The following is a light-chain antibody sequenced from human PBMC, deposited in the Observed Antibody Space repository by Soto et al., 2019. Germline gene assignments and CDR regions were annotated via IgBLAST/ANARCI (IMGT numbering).Light chain of an antibody. CDR3: SSYTTTSTVV. CDR2: EVS. Sequence: QSVLTQPASVSGSPGQSITVSCTGTSSDIGGHNYVSWYQQHPGKVPKLIIYEVSNRPSGVSNRFSGSKSGNTASLTVSGLQAGDEADYYCSSYTTTSTVVFGGGTKLTVL. J-gene: IGLJ3*02. V-gene: IGLV2-14*01. CDR1: SSDIGGHNY.